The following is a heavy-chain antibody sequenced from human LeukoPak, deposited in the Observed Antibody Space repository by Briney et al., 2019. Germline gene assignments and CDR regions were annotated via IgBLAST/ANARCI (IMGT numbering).Heavy chain of an antibody. CDR2: ISSNGGST. CDR1: GFTFSSYA. J-gene: IGHJ4*02. V-gene: IGHV3-64*01. CDR3: AREVGSSWYYFDY. Sequence: PGGSLRLSCAASGFTFSSYAMHWVRQPPGKGREYVSAISSNGGSTYYANSVKGRFTISRDHSNHTLYLQMNSLRAEDTAVYYCAREVGSSWYYFDYWGQGTLVTVSS. D-gene: IGHD6-13*01.